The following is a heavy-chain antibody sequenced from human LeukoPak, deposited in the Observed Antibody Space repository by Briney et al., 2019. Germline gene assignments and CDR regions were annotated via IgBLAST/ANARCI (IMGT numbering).Heavy chain of an antibody. CDR1: AGSISSSSYS. CDR3: ARSLHISAPFDV. Sequence: SETLSLTCTVSAGSISSSSYSWGWIRQPPGKGLEWIGSIYYSGSTYYNPSLKSRVTISVDTSKNQFSLKLSSLTAADTAVYYCARSLHISAPFDVWGQGTLVTVSS. V-gene: IGHV4-39*01. D-gene: IGHD2-21*01. CDR2: IYYSGST. J-gene: IGHJ4*02.